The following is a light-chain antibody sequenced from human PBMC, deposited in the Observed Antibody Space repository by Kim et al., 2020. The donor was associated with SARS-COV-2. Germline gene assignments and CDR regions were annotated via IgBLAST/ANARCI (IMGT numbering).Light chain of an antibody. CDR2: KAS. V-gene: IGKV1-5*03. CDR3: QQYSTYPYT. CDR1: QSISSW. Sequence: SAVVGARVTITCRASQSISSWLAWYQHKPGKAPKLLIYKASNLESGVPSRFSGSGSGTEFTLTISSLQPDDFVSYFCQQYSTYPYTFGQGTKLEI. J-gene: IGKJ2*01.